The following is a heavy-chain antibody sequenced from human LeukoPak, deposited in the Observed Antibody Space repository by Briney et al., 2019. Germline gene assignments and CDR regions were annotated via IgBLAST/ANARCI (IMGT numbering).Heavy chain of an antibody. CDR1: GYTFTSYG. CDR2: ISAYNGNT. CDR3: ARDRGYYYDSSGYSP. V-gene: IGHV1-18*01. Sequence: ASVKVSCKASGYTFTSYGISWVRQAPGQGLEWMGWISAYNGNTNYAQKLQGRVTMTTDTSTSTAYMELRSLRSDDTAVYYCARDRGYYYDSSGYSPWGQGTLATVSS. D-gene: IGHD3-22*01. J-gene: IGHJ4*02.